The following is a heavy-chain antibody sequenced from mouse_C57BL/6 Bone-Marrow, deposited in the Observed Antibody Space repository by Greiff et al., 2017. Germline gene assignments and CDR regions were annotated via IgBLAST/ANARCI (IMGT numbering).Heavy chain of an antibody. J-gene: IGHJ2*01. CDR1: GYAFSSSW. V-gene: IGHV1-82*01. CDR3: AREYYYGSSYHY. Sequence: QVQLQQSGPELVKPGASVKISCKASGYAFSSSWMNWVKQRPGKGLEWIGRIYPGDGDTNYNGKFKGKATLTADKSSSTAYMQLSSLTSEDSAVYFCAREYYYGSSYHYWGQGTTLTVSS. CDR2: IYPGDGDT. D-gene: IGHD1-1*01.